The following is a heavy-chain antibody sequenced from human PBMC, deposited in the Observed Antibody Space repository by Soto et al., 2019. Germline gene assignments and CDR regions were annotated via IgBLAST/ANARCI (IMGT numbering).Heavy chain of an antibody. Sequence: GGSLRLSCAASGFTFSNYGMTWVRRAPGRGLEWVANIGRDGGETHYVDSVKGRFTISRDNAKNSLYLQMNSLSAEDTAVYYCARDPYDSGGYAAFDIWGQGTMVTVSS. D-gene: IGHD3-22*01. CDR2: IGRDGGET. CDR3: ARDPYDSGGYAAFDI. J-gene: IGHJ3*02. CDR1: GFTFSNYG. V-gene: IGHV3-7*04.